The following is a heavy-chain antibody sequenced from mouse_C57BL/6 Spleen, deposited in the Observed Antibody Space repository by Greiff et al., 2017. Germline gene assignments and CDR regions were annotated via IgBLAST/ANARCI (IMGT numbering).Heavy chain of an antibody. CDR3: ARDNYYAPFAY. Sequence: EVQLQQSGPVLVKPGASVKMSCKASGYTFTDYYMNWVKQSHGKSLEWIGVINPYNGGTSYNQKFKGKATLTVDKSSSTAYMELNSLTSEDSAVYYCARDNYYAPFAYWGQGTLVTVSA. D-gene: IGHD1-1*01. V-gene: IGHV1-19*01. CDR1: GYTFTDYY. J-gene: IGHJ3*01. CDR2: INPYNGGT.